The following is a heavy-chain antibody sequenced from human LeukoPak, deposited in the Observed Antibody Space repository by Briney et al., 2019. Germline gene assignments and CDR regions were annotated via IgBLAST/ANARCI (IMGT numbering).Heavy chain of an antibody. Sequence: GGSVKVSCKASGDIFTQYGIMWVRQGPGQGVEGMASISTYSGNTDYAQNLEDRVTMTTDTYTSTAYMQLRSLRFDDTAVYYCARRTGYNYYYMDVWGQGTTVTVSS. CDR1: GDIFTQYG. D-gene: IGHD3/OR15-3a*01. J-gene: IGHJ6*03. CDR2: ISTYSGNT. V-gene: IGHV1-18*01. CDR3: ARRTGYNYYYMDV.